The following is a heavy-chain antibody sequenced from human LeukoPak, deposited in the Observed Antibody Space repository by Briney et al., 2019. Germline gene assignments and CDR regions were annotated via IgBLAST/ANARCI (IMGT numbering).Heavy chain of an antibody. CDR2: ISYDGSNK. CDR1: GFTFSSYA. J-gene: IGHJ4*02. Sequence: GRSLRLSCAASGFTFSSYAMHWVRQAPGKGLEWVAVISYDGSNKYYADSVKGRFTISRDNSKNTLYLQMNSLRAEDTAVYYCARVPTDPRYGSGSGYFDYWGQGTLVTVSS. V-gene: IGHV3-30*04. CDR3: ARVPTDPRYGSGSGYFDY. D-gene: IGHD3-10*01.